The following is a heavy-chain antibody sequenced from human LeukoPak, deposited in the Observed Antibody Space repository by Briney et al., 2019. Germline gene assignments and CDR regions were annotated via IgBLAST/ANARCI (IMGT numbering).Heavy chain of an antibody. J-gene: IGHJ4*02. CDR1: GGSFSGYY. CDR2: INHSGST. D-gene: IGHD5-24*01. V-gene: IGHV4-34*01. CDR3: ARGRPRVMATYYFDY. Sequence: PSETLSLTCAVYGGSFSGYYWSWIRQPPGKGLEWIGEINHSGSTNYNPSLKSRVTISVDTSKNQFSLKLSSVTAVDTAVYYCARGRPRVMATYYFDYWGQGTLVTVSS.